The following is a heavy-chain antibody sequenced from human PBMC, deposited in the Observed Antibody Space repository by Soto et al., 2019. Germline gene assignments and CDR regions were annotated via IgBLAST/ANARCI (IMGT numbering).Heavy chain of an antibody. CDR1: GVTFSSYD. J-gene: IGHJ4*02. Sequence: GGSLRLSCAASGVTFSSYDMPLVRQATGKGLEWVSAIGTAGDTYYPGSVKGRFTISRENAKNSLYLQMNSLRAGDTVVYYCAREGYGDYDNAIDYWGQGTLVTVSS. CDR2: IGTAGDT. V-gene: IGHV3-13*01. CDR3: AREGYGDYDNAIDY. D-gene: IGHD4-17*01.